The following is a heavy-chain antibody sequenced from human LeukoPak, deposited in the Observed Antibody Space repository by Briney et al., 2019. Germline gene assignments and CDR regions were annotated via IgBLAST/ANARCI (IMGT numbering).Heavy chain of an antibody. CDR1: GGSISSYY. V-gene: IGHV4-59*01. Sequence: SETLSLTCTVSGGSISSYYWSWIRQPPGKGMEWIGYIYYSGSTNYNPSLKSRVTISVDTSKNQFSLKLSSVTAADTAVYYCARVDSYCSSTSCYRDWFDPWGRGTLVTVSS. D-gene: IGHD2-2*01. J-gene: IGHJ5*02. CDR2: IYYSGST. CDR3: ARVDSYCSSTSCYRDWFDP.